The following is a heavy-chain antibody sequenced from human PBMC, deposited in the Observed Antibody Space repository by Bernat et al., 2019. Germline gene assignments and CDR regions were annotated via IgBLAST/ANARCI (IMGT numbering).Heavy chain of an antibody. CDR3: AREYSSSSPFDY. J-gene: IGHJ4*02. CDR2: ISYDGSNK. D-gene: IGHD6-6*01. CDR1: GFTFRNYG. V-gene: IGHV3-30*03. Sequence: QVQLVESGGGVVQPGTSLRLSCAASGFTFRNYGLQWVRQAPGKGLEWVAFISYDGSNKYYADSVKGRFTISRDNSKNTLYLQMNSLRAEDTAVYYCAREYSSSSPFDYWGQGTLVTVSS.